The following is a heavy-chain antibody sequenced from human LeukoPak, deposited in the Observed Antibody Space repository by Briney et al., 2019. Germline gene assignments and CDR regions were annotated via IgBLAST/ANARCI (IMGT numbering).Heavy chain of an antibody. J-gene: IGHJ4*02. CDR1: GYIFIDYY. Sequence: GASVKVSCKASGYIFIDYYMHWVRQAPGQGLEWMGWINPNGGGTNCAQKFQGRVTMTRDTSISTVYMELSSLRSDDTALYYCARDLPEYYDNSGYPYSPSDYWGQGTLVTVSS. V-gene: IGHV1-2*02. CDR2: INPNGGGT. CDR3: ARDLPEYYDNSGYPYSPSDY. D-gene: IGHD3-22*01.